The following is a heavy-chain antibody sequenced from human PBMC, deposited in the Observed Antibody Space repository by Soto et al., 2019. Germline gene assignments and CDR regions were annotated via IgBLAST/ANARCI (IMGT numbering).Heavy chain of an antibody. Sequence: SETLSLTCAVSGGSISSGGYYWSWIRQHPGKGLEWIGYIYYSGSTYYNPSLKSRVTISVDTSKNQFSLKLSSVTAADTAVYYCASVSYFNAFDYWGQGTLVTVPQ. CDR1: GGSISSGGYY. V-gene: IGHV4-31*11. CDR2: IYYSGST. CDR3: ASVSYFNAFDY. D-gene: IGHD3-9*01. J-gene: IGHJ4*02.